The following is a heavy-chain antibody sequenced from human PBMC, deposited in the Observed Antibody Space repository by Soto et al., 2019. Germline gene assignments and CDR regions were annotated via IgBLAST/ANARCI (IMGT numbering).Heavy chain of an antibody. D-gene: IGHD1-7*01. V-gene: IGHV3-30-3*01. CDR2: ISYDGSNK. CDR1: GFTFSSYA. CDR3: ARDPDTGTSDY. J-gene: IGHJ4*02. Sequence: QVQLVESGGGVVQPGRSLRLSCAASGFTFSSYAMHWVRQAPGKGLEWVSVISYDGSNKYYADSVKGRFTISRDNSKNTLSLQMKSIRAEETAVYYCARDPDTGTSDYWGQGTLVTVSS.